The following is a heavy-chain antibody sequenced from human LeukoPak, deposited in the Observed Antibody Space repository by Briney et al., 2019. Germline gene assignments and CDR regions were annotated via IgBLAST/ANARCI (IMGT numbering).Heavy chain of an antibody. CDR2: IGSSSSCI. CDR3: ARDIGAVAGTGKTNWFDP. Sequence: PGGSLRLSCAASGFTFSSYSMNWVRQAPGKGLEWVSSIGSSSSCIYYADSVKGRFTISRDNAKNSLYLQMNSLRAEDTAVYYCARDIGAVAGTGKTNWFDPWGQGTLVTVSS. D-gene: IGHD6-19*01. CDR1: GFTFSSYS. V-gene: IGHV3-21*01. J-gene: IGHJ5*02.